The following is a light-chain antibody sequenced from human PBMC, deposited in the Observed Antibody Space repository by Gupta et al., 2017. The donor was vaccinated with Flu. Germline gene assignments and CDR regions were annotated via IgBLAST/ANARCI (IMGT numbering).Light chain of an antibody. J-gene: IGKJ2*04. V-gene: IGKV1-9*01. CDR2: SAS. Sequence: DIQLTQSPSLLSASVGDRVIITCRASQGSSSDVAWYQQKPGTAPNLLFYSASTLQSGVPSRFSGSGSGKEFPLTISSLQPEDFVTYFCQQFNTFPRSFGQGTQLEIK. CDR1: QGSSSD. CDR3: QQFNTFPRS.